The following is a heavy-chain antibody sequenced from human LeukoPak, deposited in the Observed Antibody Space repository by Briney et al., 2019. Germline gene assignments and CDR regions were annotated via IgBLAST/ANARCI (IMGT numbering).Heavy chain of an antibody. CDR2: ISYDGSNK. V-gene: IGHV3-30*03. D-gene: IGHD2-15*01. CDR3: ARRYSGDFDY. J-gene: IGHJ4*02. CDR1: GFTFSSYW. Sequence: GGSLRLSCAASGFTFSSYWMSWVRQAPGKGLEWVALISYDGSNKYYADSAKGRFTISRDNSKNTLYLQMNSLRAEDTAVYYCARRYSGDFDYWGQGTLVTVSS.